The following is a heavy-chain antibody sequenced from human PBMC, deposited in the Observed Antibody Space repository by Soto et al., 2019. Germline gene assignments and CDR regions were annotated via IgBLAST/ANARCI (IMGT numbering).Heavy chain of an antibody. CDR1: GFTFSSYA. J-gene: IGHJ6*02. Sequence: PGGSLRLSCVASGFTFSSYAMHWVRQAPGKGLEWVAVILYDGNKYYADSVRGRFTISRDNSKNTLYLQLNSLTSEDTAVYYWARDLVGLYTGWDVWGQGTTVPVSS. D-gene: IGHD1-26*01. CDR2: ILYDGNK. CDR3: ARDLVGLYTGWDV. V-gene: IGHV3-30*04.